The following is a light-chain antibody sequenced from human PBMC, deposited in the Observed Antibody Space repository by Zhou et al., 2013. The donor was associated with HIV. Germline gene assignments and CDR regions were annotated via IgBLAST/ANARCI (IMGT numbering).Light chain of an antibody. J-gene: IGKJ4*01. CDR1: QDIRND. CDR2: AAS. CDR3: QQSYRTLWLT. Sequence: DIQLTQSPSSLSASVGDRVTITCRASQDIRNDLAWYQQKPGKAPKLLIFAASSLQSGVPSRFSGSGSGTDFTLTISSLQPEDFATYYCQQSYRTLWLTFGGGTKVEIK. V-gene: IGKV1-39*01.